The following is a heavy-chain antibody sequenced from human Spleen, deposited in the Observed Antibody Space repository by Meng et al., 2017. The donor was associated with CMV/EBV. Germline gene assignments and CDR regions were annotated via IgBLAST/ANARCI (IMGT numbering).Heavy chain of an antibody. CDR3: ATMRMTTVTP. J-gene: IGHJ5*02. V-gene: IGHV3-30*02. CDR1: GFTFSSYG. CDR2: IRYDGSNK. D-gene: IGHD4-11*01. Sequence: LPCAASGFTFSSYGMHWVRQAPGKGLEWVAFIRYDGSNKYYADSVKGRFTISRDNSKNTLYLQMNSLRAEDTAVYYCATMRMTTVTPWGRGTLVTVSS.